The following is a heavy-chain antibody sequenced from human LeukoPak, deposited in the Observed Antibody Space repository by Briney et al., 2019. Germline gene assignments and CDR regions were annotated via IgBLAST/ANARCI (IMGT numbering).Heavy chain of an antibody. CDR3: ARDLTLPGSGYYPDY. V-gene: IGHV3-21*01. Sequence: GGSLRLSCAASGFTFSSYSMNWVRQAPGKGLEWVSSISSSSSYIYYADSVKGRFTISRDNAKNSLYLQMNSLRAEDTAVYYCARDLTLPGSGYYPDYWGQGTLATVSS. CDR2: ISSSSSYI. D-gene: IGHD3-22*01. CDR1: GFTFSSYS. J-gene: IGHJ4*02.